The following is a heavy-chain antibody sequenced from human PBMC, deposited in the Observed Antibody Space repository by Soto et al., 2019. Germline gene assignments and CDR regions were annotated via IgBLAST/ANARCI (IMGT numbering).Heavy chain of an antibody. CDR3: ARGVYYYDSSGYYLDAFDI. D-gene: IGHD3-22*01. CDR2: IYYSGST. J-gene: IGHJ3*02. V-gene: IGHV4-31*03. CDR1: GGSISSGGYY. Sequence: SETLSLTCTVSGGSISSGGYYWSWIRQHPGKGLEWIGYIYYSGSTYYNPSPKSRVTISVDTSKNQFSLKLSSVTAADTAVYYCARGVYYYDSSGYYLDAFDIWGQGTMVTVSS.